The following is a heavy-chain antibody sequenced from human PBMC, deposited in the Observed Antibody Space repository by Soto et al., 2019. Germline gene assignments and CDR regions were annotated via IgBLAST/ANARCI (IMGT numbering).Heavy chain of an antibody. CDR2: IWYDGSNK. Sequence: QVQLVGSGGGVVQPGRSLRLSCAASGFTFSSYGMHWVRQAPGKGLEWVAVIWYDGSNKYYADSVKGRFTISRDNSKNTLYLQMNSLRAEDTAVYYCARDRGSGWYFDYWGQGTLVTVSS. D-gene: IGHD6-19*01. V-gene: IGHV3-33*01. CDR3: ARDRGSGWYFDY. CDR1: GFTFSSYG. J-gene: IGHJ4*02.